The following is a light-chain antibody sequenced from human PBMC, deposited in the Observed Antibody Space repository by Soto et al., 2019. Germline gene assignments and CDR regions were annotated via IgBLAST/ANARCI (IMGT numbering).Light chain of an antibody. V-gene: IGLV2-18*01. CDR3: SLYTSENTYV. CDR2: EAS. J-gene: IGLJ1*01. CDR1: STDFVSYNR. Sequence: QSALTQPPSVSGTPGQSVTISCTGTSTDFVSYNRVSWYQQPPGTAPKLIIYEASNRPSGVPDRFSGSKSGNTASLTIPGLQAADEADYYCSLYTSENTYVFGTGTKGTVL.